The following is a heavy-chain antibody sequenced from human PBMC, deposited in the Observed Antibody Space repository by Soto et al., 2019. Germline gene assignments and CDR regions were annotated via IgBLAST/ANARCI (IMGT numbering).Heavy chain of an antibody. Sequence: GGSLRLSCAASGFKFRSYNMNWVRQAPGKGLEWLSYISPSGGDIYSADSVKGRFTISRDNAKNLLYLEMNRLRDEDTAMYYCAKGATAVTTVGDYWGQGTLVTVSS. D-gene: IGHD4-17*01. V-gene: IGHV3-21*05. J-gene: IGHJ4*02. CDR2: ISPSGGDI. CDR1: GFKFRSYN. CDR3: AKGATAVTTVGDY.